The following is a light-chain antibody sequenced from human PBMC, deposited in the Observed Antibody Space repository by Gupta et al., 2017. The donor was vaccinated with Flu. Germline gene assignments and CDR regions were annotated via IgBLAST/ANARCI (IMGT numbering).Light chain of an antibody. CDR1: SSNIESKT. V-gene: IGLV1-44*01. CDR3: AAWDDSLNGPV. J-gene: IGLJ3*02. CDR2: SNN. Sequence: QSVMIQPPSTSGTPGQRVTISCSASSSNIESKTVDWYQQLPGTAPKLLIYSNNRRPPGVPDRFSGSKSGTSASLAISGLQSEDEADYYCAAWDDSLNGPVFGGGTKLTVL.